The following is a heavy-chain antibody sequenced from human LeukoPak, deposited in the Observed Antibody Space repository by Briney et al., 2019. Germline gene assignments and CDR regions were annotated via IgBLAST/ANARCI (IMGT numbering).Heavy chain of an antibody. CDR3: AKVGPYGSGSP. Sequence: GGSLRLSCAASGFTSSSYAMSWVRQAPGKGREWVSAISGGGGSTYYADSVKGRFTISRDNSKNMLYLQMNSLRAEDTAVYYCAKVGPYGSGSPWGQGTLVTVSS. J-gene: IGHJ4*02. V-gene: IGHV3-23*01. D-gene: IGHD3-10*01. CDR2: ISGGGGST. CDR1: GFTSSSYA.